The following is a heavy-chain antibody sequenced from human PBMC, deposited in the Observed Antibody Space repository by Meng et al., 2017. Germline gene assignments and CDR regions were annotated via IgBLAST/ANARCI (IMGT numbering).Heavy chain of an antibody. Sequence: GESLKISCAASGFTFSSYSMNWVRQAPGKWLEWVSSISSSSSYIYYADSVKGRFTISRDNAKNSLYPQMNSLRAEDTAVYYCARAKGRDGYNFGWGQGTLVTVSS. D-gene: IGHD5-24*01. CDR1: GFTFSSYS. V-gene: IGHV3-21*01. J-gene: IGHJ4*02. CDR2: ISSSSSYI. CDR3: ARAKGRDGYNFG.